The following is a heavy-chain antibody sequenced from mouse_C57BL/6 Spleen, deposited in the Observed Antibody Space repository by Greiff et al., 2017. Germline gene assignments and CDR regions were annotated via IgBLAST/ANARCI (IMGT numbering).Heavy chain of an antibody. CDR1: GFNIKDDY. J-gene: IGHJ3*01. CDR2: IDPENGDT. D-gene: IGHD2-4*01. V-gene: IGHV14-4*01. Sequence: VQLKQSGAELVRPGASVKLSCTASGFNIKDDYMHWVKQRPEQGLEWIGWIDPENGDTEYASKFQGKATITADTSSNTAYLQLSSLTSEDTAVYDCTTGDYDGSGFAYWGQGTLVTVSA. CDR3: TTGDYDGSGFAY.